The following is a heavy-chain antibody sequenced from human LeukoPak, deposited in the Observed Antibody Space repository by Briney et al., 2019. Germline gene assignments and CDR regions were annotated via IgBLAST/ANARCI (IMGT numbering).Heavy chain of an antibody. CDR2: IYSGGST. J-gene: IGHJ6*03. V-gene: IGHV3-53*01. CDR1: DFNVSRYY. Sequence: GGSLRLSCAASDFNVSRYYVTWVRQAPGKGLEWVSVIYSGGSTYYADSVKGRFTISRDNSKNTLFLQMNSLRAEDTAVYYCARTQDDFWSGYARSHYYYYYMDVWGKGTTVTVSS. D-gene: IGHD3-3*01. CDR3: ARTQDDFWSGYARSHYYYYYMDV.